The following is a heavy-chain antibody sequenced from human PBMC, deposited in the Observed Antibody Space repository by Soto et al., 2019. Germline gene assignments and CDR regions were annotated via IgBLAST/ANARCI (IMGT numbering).Heavy chain of an antibody. CDR2: ISSEGATT. Sequence: GGSLRLSCSVSGFAFTSYAMHWVRQAPGEGLEYIASISSEGATTYYADSVKGRFIISRDNSRNTLYLQMSSLRAEDTAVYYCVKDRYVDYWGQGILVTVSS. CDR3: VKDRYVDY. V-gene: IGHV3-64D*06. CDR1: GFAFTSYA. J-gene: IGHJ4*02.